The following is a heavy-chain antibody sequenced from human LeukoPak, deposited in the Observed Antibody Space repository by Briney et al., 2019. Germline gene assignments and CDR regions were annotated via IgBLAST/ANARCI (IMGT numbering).Heavy chain of an antibody. CDR2: ISRSSSAI. CDR3: ATYSSGWYLVY. Sequence: GGSLRLSCEASGVTFSTYSMNWVRQAPGKGLEWVSFISRSSSAIYYADSVRGRFTISRDDAKNSLYLQMNSLRDGDTAVYYRATYSSGWYLVYWGQGTLVTVSS. CDR1: GVTFSTYS. J-gene: IGHJ4*02. V-gene: IGHV3-48*02. D-gene: IGHD6-19*01.